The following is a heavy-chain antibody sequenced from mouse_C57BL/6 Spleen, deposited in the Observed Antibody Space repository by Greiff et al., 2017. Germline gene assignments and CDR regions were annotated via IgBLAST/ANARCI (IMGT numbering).Heavy chain of an antibody. Sequence: QVQLKEPGPELVKPRASVKISCKASGYAFSSSWMNWVKQRPGQGLEWIGKIGPGSGSTYYNEKFKGKATLTADKSSSTAYMQLSSLTSDDAVVYFCTSHYDYYAMDYWGKGTSVTVSS. J-gene: IGHJ4*01. CDR2: IGPGSGST. CDR1: GYAFSSSW. V-gene: IGHV1-77*01. D-gene: IGHD1-1*02. CDR3: TSHYDYYAMDY.